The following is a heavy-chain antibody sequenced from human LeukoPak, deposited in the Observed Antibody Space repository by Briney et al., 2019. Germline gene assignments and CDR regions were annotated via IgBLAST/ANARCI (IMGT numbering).Heavy chain of an antibody. J-gene: IGHJ4*02. D-gene: IGHD3-16*02. CDR1: GGSISSYY. CDR2: IYYSGST. V-gene: IGHV4-59*01. Sequence: PSETLSLTCTVSGGSISSYYWSWIRQPPGKGLEWIGYIYYSGSTNYNPSLKSRVTISVDTSKNQFSLKLSSVTAADTAVYYCARYDYVWGSYRAYFDYWGQGTLVTVSS. CDR3: ARYDYVWGSYRAYFDY.